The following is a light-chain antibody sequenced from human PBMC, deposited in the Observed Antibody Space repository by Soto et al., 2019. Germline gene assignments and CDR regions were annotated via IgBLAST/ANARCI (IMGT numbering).Light chain of an antibody. J-gene: IGKJ2*01. CDR2: DAS. V-gene: IGKV3-11*01. CDR1: QGVNNY. Sequence: EVVLTQSPATLSLSPGERATLSCRASQGVNNYLAWYQQKPGQAPRLLIYDASKRASGIPARFSGSGSGTDCSLTISSLEPEDGAVYYCHQRSNWYTFGQGTKLEIK. CDR3: HQRSNWYT.